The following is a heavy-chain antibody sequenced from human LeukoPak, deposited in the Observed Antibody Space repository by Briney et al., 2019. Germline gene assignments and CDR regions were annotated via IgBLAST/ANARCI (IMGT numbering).Heavy chain of an antibody. CDR3: ARFGVDYDMDV. J-gene: IGHJ6*02. CDR2: IHYTGKP. Sequence: PSETLSLTCSVSGGSISSHYWTWIRQPPGKGLEWIGQIHYTGKPDYNPSLKSRITISVDTSKNQVSLQVSSVTAADSAIYYCARFGVDYDMDVWGHGTTVNVFS. V-gene: IGHV4-59*11. D-gene: IGHD3-16*01. CDR1: GGSISSHY.